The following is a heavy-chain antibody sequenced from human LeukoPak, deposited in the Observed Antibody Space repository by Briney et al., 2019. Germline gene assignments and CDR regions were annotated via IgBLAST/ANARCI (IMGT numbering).Heavy chain of an antibody. CDR1: GYTFTGYY. V-gene: IGHV1-2*06. CDR2: INPNSGGT. D-gene: IGHD3-10*01. J-gene: IGHJ3*02. CDR3: ARLAGSGSYSAFDI. Sequence: GASVKVSCKASGYTFTGYYMHWVRQAPGQGLEWMGRINPNSGGTNYAQKFQGRVTVTRDTSISTAYMELSRLRSDDTAVYYCARLAGSGSYSAFDIWGQGTMVTVSS.